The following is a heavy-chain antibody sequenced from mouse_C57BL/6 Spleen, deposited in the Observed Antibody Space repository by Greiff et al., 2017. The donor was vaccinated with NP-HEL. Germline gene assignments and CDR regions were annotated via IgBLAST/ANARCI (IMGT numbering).Heavy chain of an antibody. V-gene: IGHV1-85*01. CDR3: ARGYGDSNAFAD. J-gene: IGHJ3*01. D-gene: IGHD2-5*01. CDR1: GYTFTSYD. Sequence: VHLVESGPELVKPGASVKLSCKASGYTFTSYDINWVKQRPGQGLEWIGWIYPRDGSTKYNEKFKGKATLTVDTASSTAYMELHSLTSEDSAVYSCARGYGDSNAFADWGKGTLVTVAA. CDR2: IYPRDGST.